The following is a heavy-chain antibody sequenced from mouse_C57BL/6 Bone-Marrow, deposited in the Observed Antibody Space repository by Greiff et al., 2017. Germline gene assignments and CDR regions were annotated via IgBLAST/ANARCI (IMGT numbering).Heavy chain of an antibody. J-gene: IGHJ3*01. V-gene: IGHV1-55*01. D-gene: IGHD1-1*01. CDR2: ISPGCVST. CDR1: CSTFPRYW. CDR3: ALSGSSPLAY. Sequence: VQLQQPGAALVKPGASVKMSCKSSCSTFPRYWITWVKQRPGQVLECIVDISPGCVSTNYNEKFKSKATLTVDTSSSTAYMQLSSLTSEDSAVYYCALSGSSPLAYWGQGTLVTVSA.